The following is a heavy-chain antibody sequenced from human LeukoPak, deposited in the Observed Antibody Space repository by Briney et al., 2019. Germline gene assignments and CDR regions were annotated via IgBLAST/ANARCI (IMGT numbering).Heavy chain of an antibody. CDR1: AGSICDYY. J-gene: IGHJ3*02. CDR2: IEHSGST. Sequence: TSETLSLTCAVYAGSICDYYWSWLRQPPGKGLEWIGEIEHSGSTNYNPSLKSRVTISVDTSKNQFSLKLSSVTAADTAVYYCARDHCSSISCHSGAFDIWGQGTMVTVSS. D-gene: IGHD2-2*01. V-gene: IGHV4-34*01. CDR3: ARDHCSSISCHSGAFDI.